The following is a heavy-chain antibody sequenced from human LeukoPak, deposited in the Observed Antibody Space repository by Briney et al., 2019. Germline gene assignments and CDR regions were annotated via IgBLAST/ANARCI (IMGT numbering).Heavy chain of an antibody. CDR3: ARGSSWYLVYYYMDV. CDR1: GYTFTSYA. J-gene: IGHJ6*03. CDR2: INTNTGNP. D-gene: IGHD6-13*01. Sequence: ASVKVSCKASGYTFTSYAMNWVRQAPGQGLEWMGWINTNTGNPMYAQGFTGRFVFSLDTSVSTAYLQISSLKAEDTAVYYCARGSSWYLVYYYMDVWGKGTTVTVSS. V-gene: IGHV7-4-1*02.